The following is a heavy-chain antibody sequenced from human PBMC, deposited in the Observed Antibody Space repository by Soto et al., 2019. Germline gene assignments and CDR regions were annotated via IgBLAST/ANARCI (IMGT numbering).Heavy chain of an antibody. Sequence: QVQLQESGPGLVKPSQTLSLTCTVSGGSISSGGYYWSWIRQHPGKGLEWIGYIYYSGSTYYNPSLKSRVTISVDTSKNQFSLKLSSVTAADTAVYYCARTTLPHLHSANRGLQYGMDVWGQGTTVTVSS. CDR1: GGSISSGGYY. V-gene: IGHV4-31*03. CDR3: ARTTLPHLHSANRGLQYGMDV. J-gene: IGHJ6*02. CDR2: IYYSGST. D-gene: IGHD1-1*01.